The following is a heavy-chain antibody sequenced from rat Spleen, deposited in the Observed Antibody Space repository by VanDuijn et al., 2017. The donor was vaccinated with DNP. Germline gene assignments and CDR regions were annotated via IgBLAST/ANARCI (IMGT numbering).Heavy chain of an antibody. V-gene: IGHV5-22*01. J-gene: IGHJ2*01. Sequence: EVQLVESGGGLVQSGRSLKVSCAASGFTFSDYYMAWVRQAPKKGLEWVTYIGSPAYAPYYTDSVKGRFAISRDNAKSTLYLQMNSLRSEDMATYYCVRWNSGHFDYWGQGVMVTVSS. CDR2: IGSPAYAP. CDR1: GFTFSDYY. CDR3: VRWNSGHFDY. D-gene: IGHD4-3*01.